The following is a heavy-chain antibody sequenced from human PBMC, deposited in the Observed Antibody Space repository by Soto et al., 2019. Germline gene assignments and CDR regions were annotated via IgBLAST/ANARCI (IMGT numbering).Heavy chain of an antibody. CDR1: GFTFSGSE. V-gene: IGHV3-30*14. D-gene: IGHD3-9*01. J-gene: IGHJ5*02. CDR3: ARASYFSEKTAYYAKSFKWFDP. Sequence: QVQLLESGGGVVQSGRSLRLSCAASGFTFSGSEMHWVRQAPGKGLEWVAFISYDGDNKYYADSVKGRFTVSRDNSRYTLHLQMDSLRPEDTAVYYCARASYFSEKTAYYAKSFKWFDPWGQGTLLTVSS. CDR2: ISYDGDNK.